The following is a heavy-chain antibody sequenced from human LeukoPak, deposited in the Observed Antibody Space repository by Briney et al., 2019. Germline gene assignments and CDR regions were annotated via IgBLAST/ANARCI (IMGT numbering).Heavy chain of an antibody. V-gene: IGHV3-23*01. CDR2: ISGSGGST. CDR1: GFTFSSYA. D-gene: IGHD3-22*01. Sequence: PGGSLRLSCAASGFTFSSYAMSWVRQAPGKGLEWVSAISGSGGSTYYADSVKGRFTISRDNSKNTLYLQMNSLRAEDTALYYCAKDTVTYYYDSSGYFDYWGQGTLVTVSS. CDR3: AKDTVTYYYDSSGYFDY. J-gene: IGHJ4*02.